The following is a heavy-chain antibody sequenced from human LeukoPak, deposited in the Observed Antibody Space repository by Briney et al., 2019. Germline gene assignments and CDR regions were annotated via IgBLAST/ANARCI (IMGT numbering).Heavy chain of an antibody. D-gene: IGHD6-19*01. CDR3: ARSYSSGWHPFDY. CDR1: GYTFTGYY. Sequence: ASVKVSCKASGYTFTGYYMHWVRQAPGQGLEWMGWINPNSGGTNYAQKFQGRVAMTRDMSTSTVYMELSSLRSEDTAVYYCARSYSSGWHPFDYWGQGTLVTVSS. CDR2: INPNSGGT. V-gene: IGHV1-2*02. J-gene: IGHJ4*02.